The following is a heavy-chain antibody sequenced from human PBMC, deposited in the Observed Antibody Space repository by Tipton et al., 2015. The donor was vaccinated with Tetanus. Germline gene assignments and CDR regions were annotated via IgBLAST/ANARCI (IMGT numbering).Heavy chain of an antibody. CDR1: GYTFNRYG. CDR3: ARDRPYVETAMVSDY. CDR2: ISGYNGNT. D-gene: IGHD5-18*01. Sequence: QSGAEVKKPGASVKVSCKASGYTFNRYGISWVRQAPGQGLEWMGWISGYNGNTKYAQKFQGRITMTTDTSTNTAYMELTSLRSDDTAVYYYARDRPYVETAMVSDYWGQGTLVTVSS. J-gene: IGHJ4*02. V-gene: IGHV1-18*01.